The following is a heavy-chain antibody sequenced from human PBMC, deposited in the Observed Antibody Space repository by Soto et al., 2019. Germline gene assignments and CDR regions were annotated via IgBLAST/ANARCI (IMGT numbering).Heavy chain of an antibody. CDR2: IYHSGST. CDR1: GGSISSGDYY. Sequence: PSETLSLTCTVSGGSISSGDYYWSWIRQPPGKGLEWIGYIYHSGSTYYNPSLKSRVTISVDRSKNQFSLKLSSVTAADTAVYYCARGRFLEWFFDYWGQGTLVTISS. D-gene: IGHD3-3*01. J-gene: IGHJ4*02. V-gene: IGHV4-30-2*01. CDR3: ARGRFLEWFFDY.